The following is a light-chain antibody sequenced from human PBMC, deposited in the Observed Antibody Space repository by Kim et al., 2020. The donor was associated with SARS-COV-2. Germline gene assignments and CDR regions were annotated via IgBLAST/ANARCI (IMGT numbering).Light chain of an antibody. CDR3: GTWDSSLSAL. CDR2: DNN. Sequence: QSVLTQPPSVSAAPGQKVTISCSGSSSNIGNNYVSWYQQIPGTAPKLLIYDNNKRPSGIPDRFSGSKSGTSATLGITGLQTGDEADYYCGTWDSSLSALFGGGTQLTVL. V-gene: IGLV1-51*01. J-gene: IGLJ2*01. CDR1: SSNIGNNY.